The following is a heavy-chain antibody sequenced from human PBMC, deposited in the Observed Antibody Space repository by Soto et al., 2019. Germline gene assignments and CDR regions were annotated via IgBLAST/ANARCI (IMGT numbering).Heavy chain of an antibody. J-gene: IGHJ6*02. Sequence: PSATLSLTCTVSGGSISSGGYYWSWIRQHQGKGLEWIGYIYYSGSTYYNPSLKSRVTISLDTSKNQFSLKLSFVTGADTAVDYCAREPGSSYYYGSGWSYGKDVWGQGTTVTVSS. D-gene: IGHD3-10*01. CDR1: GGSISSGGYY. V-gene: IGHV4-31*03. CDR3: AREPGSSYYYGSGWSYGKDV. CDR2: IYYSGST.